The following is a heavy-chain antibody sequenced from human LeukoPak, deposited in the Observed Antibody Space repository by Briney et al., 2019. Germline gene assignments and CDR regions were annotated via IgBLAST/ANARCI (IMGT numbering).Heavy chain of an antibody. CDR2: LVFGSGNT. J-gene: IGHJ4*02. CDR3: AGNPGGYDILTGPNFDY. V-gene: IGHV1-58*01. CDR1: RFTFTSSA. D-gene: IGHD3-9*01. Sequence: ETSVTVSCKASRFTFTSSAVQGVRQARGQRLEGIGWLVFGSGNTNYAQMFQERVTITRDMSTSIDYMELSSQRYEDTAVYCCAGNPGGYDILTGPNFDYWGQGTLVTVSS.